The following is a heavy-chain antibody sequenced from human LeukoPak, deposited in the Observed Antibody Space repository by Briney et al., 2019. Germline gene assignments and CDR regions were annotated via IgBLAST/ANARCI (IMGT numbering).Heavy chain of an antibody. D-gene: IGHD2-15*01. V-gene: IGHV3-11*04. CDR1: GFTFSDYY. Sequence: GGSLRLSCAGSGFTFSDYYMSWIRQAPGKGLEWVSYISSSGSTIYYADSVKGRFTISRDNAKNSLYLQMNSLRAEDTAVYYCARRQVVVVAATYYYYMDVWGKGTTVTVSS. J-gene: IGHJ6*03. CDR2: ISSSGSTI. CDR3: ARRQVVVVAATYYYYMDV.